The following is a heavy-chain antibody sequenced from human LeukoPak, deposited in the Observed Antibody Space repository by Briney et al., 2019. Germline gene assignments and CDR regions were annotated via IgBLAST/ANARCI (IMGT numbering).Heavy chain of an antibody. CDR3: ARGGTHTSGYSYLLA. V-gene: IGHV3-72*01. J-gene: IGHJ4*02. D-gene: IGHD5-18*01. CDR1: GFTFSDHY. CDR2: TRNKATSYTT. Sequence: AGGSLRLSCAAPGFTFSDHYMDWVRQAPGKGLEWVDRTRNKATSYTTTYAASVKGRFTISRDDSKNSIYLQMNSLKTEDTAVYYCARGGTHTSGYSYLLAWGQGTLVTVSS.